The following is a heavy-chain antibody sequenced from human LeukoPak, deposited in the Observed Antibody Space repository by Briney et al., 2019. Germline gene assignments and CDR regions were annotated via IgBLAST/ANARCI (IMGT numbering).Heavy chain of an antibody. Sequence: GGSLRLSCAASGFTFSNYGMHWVRQAPGKGLEWVAFIRFDGTNKYYADSVKGRFTISRDNSKNTLYLQMSSLRAEDTAVYYCARGGKIALAGTRSPQYFQHWGQGTLVTVSS. V-gene: IGHV3-30*02. J-gene: IGHJ1*01. CDR1: GFTFSNYG. CDR2: IRFDGTNK. D-gene: IGHD6-19*01. CDR3: ARGGKIALAGTRSPQYFQH.